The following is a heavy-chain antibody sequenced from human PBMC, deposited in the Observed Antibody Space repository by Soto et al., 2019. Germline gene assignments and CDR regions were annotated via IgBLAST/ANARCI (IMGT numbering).Heavy chain of an antibody. CDR1: GFTFSSYE. D-gene: IGHD6-13*01. J-gene: IGHJ4*02. CDR2: ISSSGSTI. CDR3: ARDIAAAGTGSLGY. Sequence: EVQLVESGGGLVQPGGSLRLSCAASGFTFSSYEMNWVRQAPGKGLEWVSYISSSGSTIYYADSVKGRFTISRDNAKNALYLQMNSLRAEDTAVYYCARDIAAAGTGSLGYWGRGTLVTVSS. V-gene: IGHV3-48*03.